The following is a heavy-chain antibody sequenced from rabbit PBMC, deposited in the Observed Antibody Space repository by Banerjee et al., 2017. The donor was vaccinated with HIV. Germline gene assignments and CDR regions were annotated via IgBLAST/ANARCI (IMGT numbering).Heavy chain of an antibody. CDR1: GFSFSSSYY. CDR2: ISAGSSGTT. Sequence: QSLEESGGDLVKPEGSLTLTCTASGFSFSSSYYMCWVRQAPGKGLEWIGCISAGSSGTTYYASWAKGRFTISKTSSTTVTLQMTSLTAADTATYFCARDRIRGAGYAGDGYAMSLWGPGTLVTVS. V-gene: IGHV1S40*01. D-gene: IGHD6-1*01. CDR3: ARDRIRGAGYAGDGYAMSL. J-gene: IGHJ6*01.